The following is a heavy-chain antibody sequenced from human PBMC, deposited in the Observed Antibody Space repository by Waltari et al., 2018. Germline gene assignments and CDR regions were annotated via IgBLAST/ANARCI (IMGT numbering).Heavy chain of an antibody. CDR2: INHSGST. CDR1: GGSFSGYS. Sequence: QVQLQQWGAGLLKPSETLSLTCAVYGGSFSGYSWSWIRQPPGKGLEWIGEINHSGSTNYNPSLKSRVTISVDTSKNQFSLKLSSVTAADTAVYYCARLRSMARHLYYYYYGMDVWGQGTTVTVSS. J-gene: IGHJ6*02. D-gene: IGHD3-10*01. V-gene: IGHV4-34*01. CDR3: ARLRSMARHLYYYYYGMDV.